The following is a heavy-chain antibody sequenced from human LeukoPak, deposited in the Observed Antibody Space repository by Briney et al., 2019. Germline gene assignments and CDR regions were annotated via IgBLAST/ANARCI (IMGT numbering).Heavy chain of an antibody. D-gene: IGHD6-13*01. CDR1: GFTFHDYA. Sequence: GGSLRLSCAASGFTFHDYAMHWIRQSPGKGLEWVSSINWNIGNIGYADSVKGRFTISRDNAKNSLYLQMNSLRAEDTALYYCAKDDMAIAAAGNIDYWGQGTLVTVSS. CDR3: AKDDMAIAAAGNIDY. CDR2: INWNIGNI. V-gene: IGHV3-9*01. J-gene: IGHJ4*02.